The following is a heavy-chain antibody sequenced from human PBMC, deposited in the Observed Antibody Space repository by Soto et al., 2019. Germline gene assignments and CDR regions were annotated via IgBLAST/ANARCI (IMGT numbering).Heavy chain of an antibody. CDR2: ISYDGSNK. J-gene: IGHJ4*02. D-gene: IGHD7-27*01. CDR1: GFTCSSYG. Sequence: QVQLVESGGGVVHAGRSLRLSCAAAGFTCSSYGMHWVRQAPGKGLEWVAVISYDGSNKYYADSVKGRFTISRDNSKNPLYLQMNSLRAEDTAVYYCAKEGTGAQSIFDYWGQGTLVTVSS. V-gene: IGHV3-30*18. CDR3: AKEGTGAQSIFDY.